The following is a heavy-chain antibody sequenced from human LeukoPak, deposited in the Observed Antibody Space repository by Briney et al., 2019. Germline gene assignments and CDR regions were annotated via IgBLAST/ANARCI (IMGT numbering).Heavy chain of an antibody. Sequence: GGSLRLSCAASGFTFSSYGMHWVRQAPGKGLEWVAVISYDGSNKYYADSVKGRFTISRDNSKNTLYLQMNSLRAEDTAVYYCAKGYYHGSGSYDYWGQGTLVTVSS. CDR3: AKGYYHGSGSYDY. D-gene: IGHD3-10*01. V-gene: IGHV3-30*18. CDR1: GFTFSSYG. CDR2: ISYDGSNK. J-gene: IGHJ4*02.